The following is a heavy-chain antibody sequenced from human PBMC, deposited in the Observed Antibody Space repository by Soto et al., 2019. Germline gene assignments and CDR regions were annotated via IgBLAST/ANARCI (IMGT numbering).Heavy chain of an antibody. Sequence: PGGSLRLSCAASGFTFDDYAMHWVRQAPGKGLEWVSGISWNSGSIGYADSVKGRFTISRDNAKNSLYLQMNSLRAEDTALYYCAKGRCGGDCSDLLDVWGQGTTVTVSS. J-gene: IGHJ6*02. D-gene: IGHD2-21*02. V-gene: IGHV3-9*01. CDR1: GFTFDDYA. CDR2: ISWNSGSI. CDR3: AKGRCGGDCSDLLDV.